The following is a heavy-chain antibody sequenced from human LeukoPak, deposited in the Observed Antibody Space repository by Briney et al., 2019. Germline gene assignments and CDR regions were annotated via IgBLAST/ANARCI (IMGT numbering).Heavy chain of an antibody. J-gene: IGHJ4*02. CDR2: IYYSGST. CDR1: GGSISSGGYY. V-gene: IGHV4-31*03. Sequence: PSETLSLTCTVSGGSISSGGYYWRWTRQHPGKGLEWIGYIYYSGSTYYNPSLKSRVTISVDTSKNQFSLKLSSVTAADTAVYYCARDSTVTREIDYWGQGTLVTVSS. D-gene: IGHD4-17*01. CDR3: ARDSTVTREIDY.